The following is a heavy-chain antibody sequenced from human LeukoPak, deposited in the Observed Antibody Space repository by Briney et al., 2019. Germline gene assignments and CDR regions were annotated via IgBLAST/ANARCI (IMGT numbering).Heavy chain of an antibody. CDR3: ARDSGMVRGTVDY. Sequence: GGSLRLSCAASGFTFSSYAMTWVRQSPGMGLEWVATITGGGFVSFYADSVKGRFTISRDSSKDSLYLQMNSLRAEDTATYYCARDSGMVRGTVDYWGQGTLVTVSS. CDR1: GFTFSSYA. V-gene: IGHV3-23*01. CDR2: ITGGGFVS. D-gene: IGHD3-10*01. J-gene: IGHJ4*02.